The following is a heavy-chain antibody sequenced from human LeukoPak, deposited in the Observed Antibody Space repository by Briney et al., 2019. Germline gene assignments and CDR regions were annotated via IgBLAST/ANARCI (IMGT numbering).Heavy chain of an antibody. Sequence: PSGTLSLTCAVSGGSISSSNWWSWVRQPPGKGLEWIGEIYHSGSTYYNPSLKSRVTISVDTSKNQFSLKLSSVTAADTAVYYCARKDYGDYSWFDPWGQGTLVTVSS. CDR3: ARKDYGDYSWFDP. J-gene: IGHJ5*02. CDR2: IYHSGST. V-gene: IGHV4-4*02. CDR1: GGSISSSNW. D-gene: IGHD4-17*01.